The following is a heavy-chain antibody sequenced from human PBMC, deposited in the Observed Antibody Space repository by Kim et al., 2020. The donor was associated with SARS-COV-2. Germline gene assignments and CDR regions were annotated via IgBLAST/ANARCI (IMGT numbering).Heavy chain of an antibody. D-gene: IGHD3-10*01. Sequence: SETLSLTCTVSGGSISSSSYYWGWIRQPPGKGLEWIGCIYYSGSTYYNPSLKSRVTISVDTSKNQFSLNLSSVTAADSSVYYCARKDLVRGLNDYYYYGVDDWGKGTTVTVSS. CDR2: IYYSGST. CDR3: ARKDLVRGLNDYYYYGVDD. V-gene: IGHV4-39*07. CDR1: GGSISSSSYY. J-gene: IGHJ6*04.